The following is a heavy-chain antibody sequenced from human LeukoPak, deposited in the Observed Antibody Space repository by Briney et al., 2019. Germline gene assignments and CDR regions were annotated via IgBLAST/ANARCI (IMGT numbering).Heavy chain of an antibody. Sequence: GGSLRLSCAASGFTFSNAWMSWVRQAPGKGLEWVGRIKSKTDGGTTDYVAPVKGRFTISRDDSKNTLYPQMNSLKTEDTAVYYCYGDYAPGPYYFDYWGQGTLVTVSS. D-gene: IGHD4-17*01. CDR3: YGDYAPGPYYFDY. J-gene: IGHJ4*02. CDR1: GFTFSNAW. V-gene: IGHV3-15*01. CDR2: IKSKTDGGTT.